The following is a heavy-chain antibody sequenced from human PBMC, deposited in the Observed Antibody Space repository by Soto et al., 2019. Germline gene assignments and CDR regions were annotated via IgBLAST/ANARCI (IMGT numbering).Heavy chain of an antibody. V-gene: IGHV3-15*07. Sequence: GGSLRLSCAASDFSFSSAWINCDRQTPGRWLEWVGRIKSKTDGGTTDFAARVKGRFAISRDDSRDMMYMQMNSLKTEDTGVYYCTTDSLFTQMLVRFDFWGLGTLVTVSS. CDR2: IKSKTDGGTT. D-gene: IGHD3-10*02. J-gene: IGHJ4*01. CDR3: TTDSLFTQMLVRFDF. CDR1: DFSFSSAW.